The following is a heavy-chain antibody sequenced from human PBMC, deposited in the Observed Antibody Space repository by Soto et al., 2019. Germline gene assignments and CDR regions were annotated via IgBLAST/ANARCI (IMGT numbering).Heavy chain of an antibody. V-gene: IGHV3-30-3*01. Sequence: QVQLVESGGGVVQPGRSLRLSCAASGFTISNYIMHWVRQAPGKGLEWVAMILHDGNNKYYADSVKGRFTISRDNSKNTQYLQMNSLRTEDTAMYYCARDDEDGSYCDLGYWGQGTLVTVSS. CDR2: ILHDGNNK. CDR3: ARDDEDGSYCDLGY. J-gene: IGHJ4*02. CDR1: GFTISNYI. D-gene: IGHD3-10*01.